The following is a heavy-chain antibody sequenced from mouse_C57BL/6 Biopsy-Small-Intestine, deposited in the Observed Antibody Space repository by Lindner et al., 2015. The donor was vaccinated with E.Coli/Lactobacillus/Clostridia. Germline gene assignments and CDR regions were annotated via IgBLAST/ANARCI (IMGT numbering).Heavy chain of an antibody. CDR1: GYTFTSYH. V-gene: IGHV1-59*01. Sequence: SVKVSCKASGYTFTSYHMHWVRQAPGQGLEWMGVITPSGSGTSYAQKFQGRVTLARDTSTSTVYMELSSLRSEDTAVYFCARGGSSWSDYWGQGTLVTVSS. CDR3: ARGGSSWSDY. CDR2: ITPSGSGT. J-gene: IGHJ4*01. D-gene: IGHD6-2*01.